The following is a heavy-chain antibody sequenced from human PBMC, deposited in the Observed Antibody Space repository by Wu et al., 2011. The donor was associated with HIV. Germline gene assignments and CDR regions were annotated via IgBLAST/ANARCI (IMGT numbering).Heavy chain of an antibody. V-gene: IGHV1-69*18. CDR2: IIPLFGTS. J-gene: IGHJ4*02. Sequence: QVQLVQSGTEVKKPGASVKVSCKASGYTFTGYYIHWVRQAPGQGLEWLGRIIPLFGTSNYAQRFQDRVTITADESTRTVFMDLSSLKSDDTAVYYCAFGGGEILNMYYFNFWGQGTLVKVSS. CDR3: AFGGGEILNMYYFNF. CDR1: GYTFTGYY. D-gene: IGHD3-10*01.